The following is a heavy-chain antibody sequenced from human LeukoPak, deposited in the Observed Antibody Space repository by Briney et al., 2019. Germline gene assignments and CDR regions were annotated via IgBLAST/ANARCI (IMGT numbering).Heavy chain of an antibody. J-gene: IGHJ6*04. D-gene: IGHD3-3*01. Sequence: SVKVSCKASGGTFSSYAISWVRQAPGQGLEWMGGIIPIFGKANYAQKFQGRVTITTDESTSTAYMELSSLRSEDTAVYYCAGLPNDFWSGYYKVWGKGTTVTVSS. V-gene: IGHV1-69*05. CDR2: IIPIFGKA. CDR1: GGTFSSYA. CDR3: AGLPNDFWSGYYKV.